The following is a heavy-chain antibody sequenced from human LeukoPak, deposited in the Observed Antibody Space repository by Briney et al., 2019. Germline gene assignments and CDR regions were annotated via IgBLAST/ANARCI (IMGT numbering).Heavy chain of an antibody. CDR1: GFTVSSNY. J-gene: IGHJ6*02. Sequence: GGSLRLSCAASGFTVSSNYMSWVRQAPGKGLEWVSVIYSGGSTYYADSVKGRFTISRDNSKNTLYLQMNSLRAEDTAVYYCARDHHDYFQHGMDVWGQGTTVTVS. CDR2: IYSGGST. V-gene: IGHV3-66*01. D-gene: IGHD2/OR15-2a*01. CDR3: ARDHHDYFQHGMDV.